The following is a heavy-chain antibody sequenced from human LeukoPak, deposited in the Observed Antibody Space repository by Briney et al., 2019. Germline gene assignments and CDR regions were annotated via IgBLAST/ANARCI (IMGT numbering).Heavy chain of an antibody. CDR3: ARMYSSGWHFDL. V-gene: IGHV4-59*02. D-gene: IGHD6-19*01. CDR1: GGSVSSSY. Sequence: SETLSLTCTVSGGSVSSSYWSWIRQPPGRGLEWIGYFYYSGSTNYNPSLMSRVTISVDTSKNQFSLKLSSVTAADTAVYYCARMYSSGWHFDLWGRGTLVTVSS. CDR2: FYYSGST. J-gene: IGHJ2*01.